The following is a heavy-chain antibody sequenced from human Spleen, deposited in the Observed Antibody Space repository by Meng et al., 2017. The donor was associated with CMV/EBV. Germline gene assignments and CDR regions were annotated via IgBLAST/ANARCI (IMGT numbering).Heavy chain of an antibody. CDR3: ARHCYGSGTYCDY. D-gene: IGHD3-10*01. V-gene: IGHV3-30*14. Sequence: GESLKISCAASGFTFSSYWMHWVRQAPGKGLVWVARIDSDESNARDGTNTRYADSVKGRFTISRDNSKNTLYLQMNSLRAEDTALYYCARHCYGSGTYCDYWGQGTLVTVSS. CDR1: GFTFSSYW. J-gene: IGHJ4*02. CDR2: IDSDESNARDGTNT.